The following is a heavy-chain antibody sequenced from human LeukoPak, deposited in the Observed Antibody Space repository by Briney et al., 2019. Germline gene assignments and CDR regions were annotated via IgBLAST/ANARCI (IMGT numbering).Heavy chain of an antibody. CDR2: INPNSGGT. CDR3: ARPSCGGNCYSADI. Sequence: ASVKVSCKASGYTFTGYYMHWVRQAPGQGLEWMGWINPNSGGTNYAQKFQGRVTMTRDTSISTAYMELSRLGSDDTAVYYCARPSCGGNCYSADIWGQGTMVTVSS. D-gene: IGHD2-21*01. CDR1: GYTFTGYY. V-gene: IGHV1-2*02. J-gene: IGHJ3*02.